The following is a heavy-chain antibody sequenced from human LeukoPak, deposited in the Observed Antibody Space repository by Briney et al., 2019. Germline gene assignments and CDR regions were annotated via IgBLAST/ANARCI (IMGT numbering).Heavy chain of an antibody. J-gene: IGHJ4*02. Sequence: ASVKVSCKASGYTFTSYGISWVRQAPGQGLEWMGWISAYNGNTNYAQKLQGRVTMTTDTSTSTAYMELRSLRSDDTAVYYCAGYYCDSSGYYVDYWGQGTLVTVSS. D-gene: IGHD3-22*01. V-gene: IGHV1-18*01. CDR1: GYTFTSYG. CDR2: ISAYNGNT. CDR3: AGYYCDSSGYYVDY.